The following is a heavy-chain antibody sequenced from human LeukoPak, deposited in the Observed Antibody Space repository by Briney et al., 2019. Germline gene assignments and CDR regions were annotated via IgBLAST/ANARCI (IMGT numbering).Heavy chain of an antibody. CDR3: ARLKATVSIHAYFDY. J-gene: IGHJ4*02. D-gene: IGHD4-17*01. V-gene: IGHV4-59*01. Sequence: PSETLSLTCTVSGGSISSYYWSWIRQTPGKGLEWVGYIYYSGSTNYNPSLKSRVTIALDTSKNQFSLELSSVTAADTAVYYCARLKATVSIHAYFDYWGQGTLVTVSS. CDR1: GGSISSYY. CDR2: IYYSGST.